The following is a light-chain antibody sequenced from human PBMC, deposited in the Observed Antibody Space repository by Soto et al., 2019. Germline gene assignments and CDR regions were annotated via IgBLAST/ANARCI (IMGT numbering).Light chain of an antibody. CDR2: DTF. J-gene: IGKJ2*01. V-gene: IGKV3-11*01. CDR3: QQRSNWPRT. CDR1: QSVSSY. Sequence: EIVLTQSPATLSLSPGERVTLSCRASQSVSSYLAWYQQKPGQAPRLLIYDTFNRATGIPARFSGSGSGTDFTLTISSLEPEDFAVYYCQQRSNWPRTFGQGTKLEIK.